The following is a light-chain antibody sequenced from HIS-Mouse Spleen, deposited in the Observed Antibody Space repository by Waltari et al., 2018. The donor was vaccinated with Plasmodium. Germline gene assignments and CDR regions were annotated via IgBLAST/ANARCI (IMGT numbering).Light chain of an antibody. Sequence: EIVMTQSPATLSVSPGERATLSCRASQSVSSNLAWYQQQPGHAPRLLIYGASTRATGIPARFSGSGSGTEFTLTISSMQSEDFAVYYCQQYNNWPPGNTFGQGTKLEIK. V-gene: IGKV3-15*01. CDR2: GAS. J-gene: IGKJ2*01. CDR3: QQYNNWPPGNT. CDR1: QSVSSN.